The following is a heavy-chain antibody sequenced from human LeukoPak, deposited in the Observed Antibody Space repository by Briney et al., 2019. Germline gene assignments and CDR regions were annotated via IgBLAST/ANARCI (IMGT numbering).Heavy chain of an antibody. J-gene: IGHJ4*02. V-gene: IGHV4-4*07. CDR3: ARPKFRGLPSYYFDY. CDR2: IYTSGST. Sequence: SETLSLTCTVSGGSISSYYWSWIRQPAGKGLEWIGRIYTSGSTNYNPSLKSRVTMSVDTSKNQFSLKLSSVTAADTAVYYCARPKFRGLPSYYFDYWGQGTLVTVSS. D-gene: IGHD3-10*01. CDR1: GGSISSYY.